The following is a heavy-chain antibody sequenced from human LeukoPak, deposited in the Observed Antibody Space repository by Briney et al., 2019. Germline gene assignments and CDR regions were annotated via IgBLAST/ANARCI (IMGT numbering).Heavy chain of an antibody. CDR3: ARHKYYFDY. CDR2: IYYSGST. J-gene: IGHJ4*02. Sequence: SETLSLTCTVSGGSISTGGYYWGWIRQHPGKGLEWIGHIYYSGSTYYNPSLKSRVTISVDTSKNQFSLKLSSVTAADTAVYYCARHKYYFDYWGQGTLVTVSS. CDR1: GGSISTGGYY. V-gene: IGHV4-31*03.